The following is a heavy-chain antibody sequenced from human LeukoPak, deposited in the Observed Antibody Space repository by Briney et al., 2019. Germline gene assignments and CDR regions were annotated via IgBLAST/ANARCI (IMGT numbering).Heavy chain of an antibody. D-gene: IGHD7-27*01. V-gene: IGHV3-48*01. J-gene: IGHJ4*02. Sequence: PGGSLRLSCAASGFTFTSYSMNWVRQAPGKGQEWVSYIRSRPSTIYYADSVKGRFTISRDDAKNSLYLQMNSLRAEDTAIYYCVRDHHWGFDSWGQGTQVTVSS. CDR1: GFTFTSYS. CDR2: IRSRPSTI. CDR3: VRDHHWGFDS.